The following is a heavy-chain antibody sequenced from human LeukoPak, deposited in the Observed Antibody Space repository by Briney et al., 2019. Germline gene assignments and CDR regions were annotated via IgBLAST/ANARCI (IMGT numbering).Heavy chain of an antibody. CDR2: IYYSGST. CDR1: GGSISSYY. CDR3: AREDYDFWSGPHPGV. V-gene: IGHV4-59*01. D-gene: IGHD3-3*01. J-gene: IGHJ6*04. Sequence: PSETLSLTCTVSGGSISSYYWSWIRQPPGKGLEWIGYIYYSGSTNYNPSLKSRVTISVDTSKNQFSLKLSSVTAADTAVYYCAREDYDFWSGPHPGVWGKGTTVTVSS.